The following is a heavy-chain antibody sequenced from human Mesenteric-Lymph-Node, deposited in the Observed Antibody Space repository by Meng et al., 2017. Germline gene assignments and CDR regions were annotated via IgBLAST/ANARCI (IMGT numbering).Heavy chain of an antibody. CDR2: IIPIFGTA. Sequence: QVPLVQSGAEVKKPGSSVKVSCKASGGTFNNYTISWVRQAPGQGLQWMGGIIPIFGTANCAQNFQGRVTLTADKSTSTAYMDLSSLRSEDTAVYYCARGGGATFSSDYWGQGTLVTVSS. CDR3: ARGGGATFSSDY. J-gene: IGHJ4*02. CDR1: GGTFNNYT. D-gene: IGHD1-26*01. V-gene: IGHV1-69*06.